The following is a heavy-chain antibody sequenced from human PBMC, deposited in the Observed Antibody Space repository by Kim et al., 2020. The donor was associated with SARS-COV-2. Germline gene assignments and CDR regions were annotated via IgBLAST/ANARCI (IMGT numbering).Heavy chain of an antibody. Sequence: GGSLRLSCAASGFTFSSYSMNWVRQAPGKGLEWVSSISSSSSYIYYADSVKGRFTISRDNAKNSLYLQMNSLRAEDTAVYYCARDLGSDNWGGYYYSGMDVWGQGTTVTVSS. J-gene: IGHJ6*02. D-gene: IGHD7-27*01. CDR2: ISSSSSYI. V-gene: IGHV3-21*01. CDR1: GFTFSSYS. CDR3: ARDLGSDNWGGYYYSGMDV.